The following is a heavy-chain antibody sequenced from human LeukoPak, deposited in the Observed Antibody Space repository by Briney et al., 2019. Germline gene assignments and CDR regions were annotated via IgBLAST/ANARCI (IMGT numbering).Heavy chain of an antibody. J-gene: IGHJ4*02. V-gene: IGHV1-2*02. Sequence: ASVKVSCKASGYTFTSYGISWVRQAPGQGLEWMGWINPNSGGTNYAQKFQGRVTMTRDTSISTAYMELSRLRSDDTAVYYCARQNLMVRGVIDYWGQGTLVTVSS. CDR1: GYTFTSYG. CDR3: ARQNLMVRGVIDY. CDR2: INPNSGGT. D-gene: IGHD3-10*01.